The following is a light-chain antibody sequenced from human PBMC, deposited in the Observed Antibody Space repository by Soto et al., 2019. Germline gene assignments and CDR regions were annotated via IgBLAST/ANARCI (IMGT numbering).Light chain of an antibody. CDR1: QSISSW. V-gene: IGKV1-5*03. CDR2: KAS. CDR3: QQYNSYFPPLT. J-gene: IGKJ4*01. Sequence: IKLNNSPSTVSASIGDRLTITCRPSQSISSWLAWYQQKPGKAPKLLIYKASSLESGVPSRFSGSGSGTEFTLTISSLQPDDFATYYCQQYNSYFPPLTFGGVTNVDIK.